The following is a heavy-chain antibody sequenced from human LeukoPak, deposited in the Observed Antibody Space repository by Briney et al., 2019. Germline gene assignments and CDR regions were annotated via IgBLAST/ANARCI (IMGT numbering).Heavy chain of an antibody. CDR1: GFILTDYS. J-gene: IGHJ3*02. Sequence: PGGSLRLSCEGSGFILTDYSVNWVRQAPGKGLEWVAVIWYDGSNKYYADSVKGRFTISRDNSKNTLYLQMNSLRAEDTAVYYCAREFSGSGYGRDDAFDIWGQGTMVTVSS. CDR2: IWYDGSNK. V-gene: IGHV3-33*08. D-gene: IGHD3-10*01. CDR3: AREFSGSGYGRDDAFDI.